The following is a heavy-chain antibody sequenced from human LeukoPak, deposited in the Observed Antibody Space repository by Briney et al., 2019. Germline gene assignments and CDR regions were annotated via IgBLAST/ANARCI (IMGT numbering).Heavy chain of an antibody. CDR1: GFSFDAYL. CDR2: VNQDGTEQ. D-gene: IGHD4-17*01. Sequence: GGSLSLTCTVSGFSFDAYLKTWGRQAPGRGLEWVANVNQDGTEQYYVDSVRGRFTISRDNAKNSLYLQMNSLRDEDTALYYCARRAYDYGDFFDYWRQGTLDTVSS. J-gene: IGHJ4*02. V-gene: IGHV3-7*01. CDR3: ARRAYDYGDFFDY.